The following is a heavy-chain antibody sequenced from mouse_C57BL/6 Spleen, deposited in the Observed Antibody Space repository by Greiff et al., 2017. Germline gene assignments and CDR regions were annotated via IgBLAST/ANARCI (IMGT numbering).Heavy chain of an antibody. Sequence: VQLQQPGAELVMPGASVKLSCKASGYTFTSYWMHWVKQRPGQGLEWIGEFDPSDSYTNYNQKFKGKSTLTVDKSSSTAYMQLSSLTSEDSAVYYCARRGDYGSIFDYWGQGTTLTVSS. V-gene: IGHV1-69*01. CDR3: ARRGDYGSIFDY. J-gene: IGHJ2*01. CDR2: FDPSDSYT. D-gene: IGHD1-1*01. CDR1: GYTFTSYW.